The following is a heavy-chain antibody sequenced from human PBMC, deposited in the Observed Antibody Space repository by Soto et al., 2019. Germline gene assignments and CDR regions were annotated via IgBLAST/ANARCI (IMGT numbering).Heavy chain of an antibody. Sequence: PSETLSLPCTVSGGPISSSSFYWGWVPPPPGKGLEWIGSIYYSGSTYYNPSLKSRVTISVDTSKNQFSLKLSSVTAADTAVYYCARALILTGYYIHDAFDIWGQGTMVTVSS. J-gene: IGHJ3*02. CDR2: IYYSGST. V-gene: IGHV4-39*07. D-gene: IGHD3-9*01. CDR1: GGPISSSSFY. CDR3: ARALILTGYYIHDAFDI.